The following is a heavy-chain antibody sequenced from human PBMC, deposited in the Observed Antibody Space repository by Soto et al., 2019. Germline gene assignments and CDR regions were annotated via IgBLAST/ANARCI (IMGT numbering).Heavy chain of an antibody. V-gene: IGHV2-5*02. CDR1: GLSLSTTGVG. CDR3: AHLTTNSNAMDV. J-gene: IGHJ6*02. CDR2: IYWDDDK. D-gene: IGHD4-17*01. Sequence: SGPTLVNPTQTLTLTCTLSGLSLSTTGVGVGWIRQPPGKALEWLAVIYWDDDKRYSPSVKNRVTTTKDTSKNQVVLTVSNMDPVDTATYYCAHLTTNSNAMDVWGQGXTVTVSS.